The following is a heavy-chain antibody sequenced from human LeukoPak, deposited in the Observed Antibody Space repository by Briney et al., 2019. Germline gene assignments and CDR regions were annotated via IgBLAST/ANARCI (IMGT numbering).Heavy chain of an antibody. J-gene: IGHJ4*02. V-gene: IGHV1-2*06. CDR2: INPNSGGT. Sequence: ASVKVSCKASGYTFTGYYMHWVRQAPGQGLEWMGRINPNSGGTNYAQKLQGRVTMTRDTSISTAYMELSRLRSDDTAVYYCARYITVGATYQHFDYWGQGTLVTVSS. CDR1: GYTFTGYY. D-gene: IGHD1-26*01. CDR3: ARYITVGATYQHFDY.